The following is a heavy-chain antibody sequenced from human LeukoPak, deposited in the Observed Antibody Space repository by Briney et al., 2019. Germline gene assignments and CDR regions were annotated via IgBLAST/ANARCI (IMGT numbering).Heavy chain of an antibody. Sequence: PGGSLRLSCAASGFTFSSYGMHWVRQAPGKGLEWVAVISYDGSNKYYADSVKGRFTISRDNSKNTLYLQMNSLRAEDTAVYYCARRVGATPFDAFDIWGQGTMVTVSS. D-gene: IGHD1-26*01. CDR2: ISYDGSNK. V-gene: IGHV3-30*03. CDR1: GFTFSSYG. CDR3: ARRVGATPFDAFDI. J-gene: IGHJ3*02.